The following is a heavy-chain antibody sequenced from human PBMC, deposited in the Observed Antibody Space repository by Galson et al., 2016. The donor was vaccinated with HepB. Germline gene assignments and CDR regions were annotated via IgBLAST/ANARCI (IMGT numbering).Heavy chain of an antibody. Sequence: APGKGLEWVAVISYDGSNKYYADSVKGRFTISRDNSKNTLYLQMNSLRAEDTAVYYCAKVYYGDWGDWYFDLWGRGTLVTVSS. D-gene: IGHD4-17*01. J-gene: IGHJ2*01. CDR2: ISYDGSNK. V-gene: IGHV3-30*18. CDR3: AKVYYGDWGDWYFDL.